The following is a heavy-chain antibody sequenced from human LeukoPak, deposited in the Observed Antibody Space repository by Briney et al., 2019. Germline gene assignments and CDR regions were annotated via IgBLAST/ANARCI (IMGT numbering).Heavy chain of an antibody. D-gene: IGHD6-13*01. CDR1: GYTFTGYY. V-gene: IGHV1-2*02. Sequence: ASVKVSCKASGYTFTGYYMHWVRQAPGQGLEWMGWINPNSGGTNYAQKFQGRVNMTRDTSISTAYMELSRLRSDDTAVYYCARETRYSSSWYDWFDPWGQGTLVTVSS. J-gene: IGHJ5*02. CDR3: ARETRYSSSWYDWFDP. CDR2: INPNSGGT.